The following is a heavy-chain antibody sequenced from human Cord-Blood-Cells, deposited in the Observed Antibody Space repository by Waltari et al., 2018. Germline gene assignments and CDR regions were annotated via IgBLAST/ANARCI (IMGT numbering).Heavy chain of an antibody. J-gene: IGHJ4*02. V-gene: IGHV3-53*01. CDR1: GFTVSSNY. CDR2: IYSGGST. D-gene: IGHD2-15*01. Sequence: EVQLVESGGGLIQPGGSLRLSCAASGFTVSSNYMSWVRQAPGKGLEWVSVIYSGGSTYYADSVKGRFTISRDNSKNTLYLQMNSLRAEDTAVYYCARGLGIAGSYYFDYWGQGTLVTVSS. CDR3: ARGLGIAGSYYFDY.